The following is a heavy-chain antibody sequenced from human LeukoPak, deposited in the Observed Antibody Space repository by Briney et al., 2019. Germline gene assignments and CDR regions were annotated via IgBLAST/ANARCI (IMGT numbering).Heavy chain of an antibody. CDR2: ISGSGGST. CDR3: AKSGSKSGWDYYYYMDV. J-gene: IGHJ6*03. V-gene: IGHV3-23*01. Sequence: GGSLRLSCAASGFTFSDYYMSWIRQAPGKGLEWVSAISGSGGSTYYADSVKGRSTISRDNSKNTLYLQMNSLRVEDTAVYYCAKSGSKSGWDYYYYMDVWGKGTTVTVSS. D-gene: IGHD1-26*01. CDR1: GFTFSDYY.